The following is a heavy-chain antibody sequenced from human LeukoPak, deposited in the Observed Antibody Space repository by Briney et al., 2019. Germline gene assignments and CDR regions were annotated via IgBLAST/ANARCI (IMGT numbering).Heavy chain of an antibody. Sequence: GGSLRLSCAASGFTFSSYSMNWVRQAPGKGLEWVSYISSSSSTIYYADSVKGRFTISRDNSKNTLYLQMNSLRAEDTAVYYCAKVQDDGGLDYWGQGTLVTVSS. D-gene: IGHD3-16*01. J-gene: IGHJ4*02. CDR1: GFTFSSYS. CDR3: AKVQDDGGLDY. CDR2: ISSSSSTI. V-gene: IGHV3-48*01.